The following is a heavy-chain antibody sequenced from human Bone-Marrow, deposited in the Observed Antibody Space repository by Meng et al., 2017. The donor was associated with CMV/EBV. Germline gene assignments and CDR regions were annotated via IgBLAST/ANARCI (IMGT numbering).Heavy chain of an antibody. D-gene: IGHD5-12*01. CDR2: IRYGGSNK. V-gene: IGHV3-30*02. J-gene: IGHJ3*02. CDR3: AGGGVATFDAFDI. Sequence: GESLKISCAASGFTFSSYGMYWVRQAPGKGLEWVAFIRYGGSNKYYADSVKGRFTISRDNSKNTLYLQMNSLRAEDTAVYYCAGGGVATFDAFDIWGQGTMVTVSS. CDR1: GFTFSSYG.